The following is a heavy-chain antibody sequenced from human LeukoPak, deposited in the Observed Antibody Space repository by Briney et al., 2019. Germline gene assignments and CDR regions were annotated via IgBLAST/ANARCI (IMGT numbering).Heavy chain of an antibody. J-gene: IGHJ4*02. CDR2: IYSSGST. CDR1: GFSMSSGSYY. Sequence: SQTLSLTCTVSGFSMSSGSYYWTWIRQPAGKGLEWIGHIYSSGSTNYNPSLKRRVTMSVDTSKNQFSLKLTSVTAADTAVYSCARGSSSWYGGFDYWGQGTPVTVSS. CDR3: ARGSSSWYGGFDY. D-gene: IGHD6-13*01. V-gene: IGHV4-61*09.